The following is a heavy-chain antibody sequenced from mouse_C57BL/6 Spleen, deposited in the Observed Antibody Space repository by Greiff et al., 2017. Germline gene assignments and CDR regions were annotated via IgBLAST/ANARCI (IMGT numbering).Heavy chain of an antibody. J-gene: IGHJ1*03. Sequence: EVKVEESGGGLVQPGGSMKLSCVASGFTFSNYWMNWVRQSPEKGLEWVAQIRLKSDNYATHYAESVKGRFTISRDDSKSSVYLQRNNLRAEDTGIYYCTEGVYYDSYFDVWGTGTTVTVSS. V-gene: IGHV6-3*01. CDR2: IRLKSDNYAT. CDR3: TEGVYYDSYFDV. D-gene: IGHD2-4*01. CDR1: GFTFSNYW.